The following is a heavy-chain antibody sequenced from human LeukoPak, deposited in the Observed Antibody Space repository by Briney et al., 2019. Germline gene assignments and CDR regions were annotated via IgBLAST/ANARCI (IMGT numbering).Heavy chain of an antibody. Sequence: PAGSLRLSCAASGFTFSSYWMSWVRQAPGKGLKWVANTKQDGSEKYYVDSEKGRFTISRDNAKNSLYLQMNSLRAEDTAVYYCARCGEIYDILTGYSKFVSGMDVWGQGTTVTVSS. CDR3: ARCGEIYDILTGYSKFVSGMDV. J-gene: IGHJ6*02. V-gene: IGHV3-7*01. CDR2: TKQDGSEK. CDR1: GFTFSSYW. D-gene: IGHD3-9*01.